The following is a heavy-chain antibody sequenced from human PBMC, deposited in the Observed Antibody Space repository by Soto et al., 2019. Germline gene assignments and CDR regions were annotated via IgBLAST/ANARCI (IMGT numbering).Heavy chain of an antibody. D-gene: IGHD2-15*01. CDR1: GFFISSGNY. Sequence: SETLSLTCAVSGFFISSGNYWGWIRKPPGKGLEWIGSIFHGGNTYYNPSLKSRVTISVDMSKNQFSLKLNSVTAADTAVYYCARALWYDAFDVWGQWTLVTVSS. CDR3: ARALWYDAFDV. V-gene: IGHV4-38-2*01. CDR2: IFHGGNT. J-gene: IGHJ3*01.